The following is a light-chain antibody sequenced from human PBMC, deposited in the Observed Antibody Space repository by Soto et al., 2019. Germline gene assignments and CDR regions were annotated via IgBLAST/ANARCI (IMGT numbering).Light chain of an antibody. V-gene: IGLV1-40*01. J-gene: IGLJ3*02. CDR2: GNS. Sequence: QSVLTQPPSVSGAPGQRVTISCTGSSSNIGAGYDVHWYPQLPGTAPKLLIYGNSNRPSGVPDRCSGAKSGTSASLAITGRQAEEEADDYCQSYDSSLSGSVFGGGTKLTVL. CDR1: SSNIGAGYD. CDR3: QSYDSSLSGSV.